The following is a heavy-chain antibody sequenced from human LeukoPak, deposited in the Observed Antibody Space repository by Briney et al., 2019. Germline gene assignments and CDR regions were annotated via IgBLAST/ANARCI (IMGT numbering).Heavy chain of an antibody. CDR1: GFTLSTCG. V-gene: IGHV3-9*01. D-gene: IGHD2-2*01. Sequence: GGSLRLSCAASGFTLSTCGMHWVRQAPGKGLEWVSGISWNSGSIGYADSVKGRFTISRDNAKNSLYLQMNSLRAEDTALYYCAKEGGYCSSTSCFPFDYWGQGTLVTVSS. CDR3: AKEGGYCSSTSCFPFDY. J-gene: IGHJ4*02. CDR2: ISWNSGSI.